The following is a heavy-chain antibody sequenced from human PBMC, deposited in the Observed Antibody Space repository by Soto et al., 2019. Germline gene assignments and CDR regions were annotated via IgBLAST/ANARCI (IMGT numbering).Heavy chain of an antibody. D-gene: IGHD2-2*01. V-gene: IGHV1-8*01. CDR2: MNPNSGNT. J-gene: IGHJ5*02. CDR3: AREEAGYQLLSNWFDP. Sequence: ASVKVSSKASGYTFTSYDINWVRQATGQGLEWMGWMNPNSGNTGYAQKFQGRVTMTRNTPISTAYMELSSLRSEDTAVYYCAREEAGYQLLSNWFDPWGQGTLVTVSS. CDR1: GYTFTSYD.